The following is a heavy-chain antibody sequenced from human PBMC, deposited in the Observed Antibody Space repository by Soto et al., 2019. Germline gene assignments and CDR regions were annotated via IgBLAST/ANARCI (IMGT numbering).Heavy chain of an antibody. CDR3: ARHTPAISISDH. J-gene: IGHJ4*02. CDR2: IYYSGST. CDR1: GGSIRSYY. D-gene: IGHD2-15*01. V-gene: IGHV4-59*05. Sequence: SETLSLTCTVSGGSIRSYYWNWIRLPPGKGLEWIGSIYYSGSTYYNPSLKSRVTISVDTSKNQFSLKLSSVTAADTAVYYCARHTPAISISDHWGQGTLVTVSS.